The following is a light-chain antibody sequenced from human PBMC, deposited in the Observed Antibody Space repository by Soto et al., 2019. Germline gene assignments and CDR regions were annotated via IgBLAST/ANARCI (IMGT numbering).Light chain of an antibody. CDR1: HDISSW. V-gene: IGKV1-12*01. J-gene: IGKJ4*01. CDR3: QPANSFPRT. CDR2: AAS. Sequence: DIQMTQSAYSVTASVGDRVTITCRASHDISSWLAWYQHHPGNAPKLLIYAASSLQSGVPSRFRGSGSRTRFTLTISSLQTEDFATYYCQPANSFPRTFGGGTKVEIK.